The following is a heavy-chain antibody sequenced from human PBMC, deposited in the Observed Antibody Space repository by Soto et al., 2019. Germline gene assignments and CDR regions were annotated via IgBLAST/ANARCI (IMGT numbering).Heavy chain of an antibody. Sequence: QLQLQESGPGLVKPSETLSLTCTVSGVSISNSSYYWGWIRRPPGKGLEWIGTIYYSGITYYNPSLKSRVTISVDMSKNQFSLKLTSVTAADTAVYYCARHGSNWGQGTLVTVSS. CDR2: IYYSGIT. J-gene: IGHJ4*02. CDR3: ARHGSN. CDR1: GVSISNSSYY. V-gene: IGHV4-39*01.